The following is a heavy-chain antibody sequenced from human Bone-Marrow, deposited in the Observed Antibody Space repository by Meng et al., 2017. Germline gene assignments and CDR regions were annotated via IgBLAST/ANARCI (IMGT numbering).Heavy chain of an antibody. CDR1: GGSISSGGYY. J-gene: IGHJ5*02. Sequence: QVQLQEPGPGLVKPSQTLSLTCTVSGGSISSGGYYWSWIRQHPGKGLEWIGYIYYSGSTYYNPSLKSRVTISVDTSKNQFSLKLSSVTAADTAVYYCARVGVVVITPNWFDPWGQGTLVTVSS. CDR2: IYYSGST. D-gene: IGHD3-22*01. CDR3: ARVGVVVITPNWFDP. V-gene: IGHV4-31*03.